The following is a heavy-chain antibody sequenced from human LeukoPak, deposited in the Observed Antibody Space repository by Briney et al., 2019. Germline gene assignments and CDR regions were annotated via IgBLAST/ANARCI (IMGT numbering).Heavy chain of an antibody. V-gene: IGHV1-2*02. CDR1: GYTFTGYY. CDR2: INPNSGGT. D-gene: IGHD6-6*01. CDR3: ARAIAARRGFDP. J-gene: IGHJ5*02. Sequence: ASVKVSCKASGYTFTGYYMHWVRQAPGQGLEWMGWINPNSGGTNYAQKFQGRVTMTRDASISTAYMELSRLRSDDTAVYYCARAIAARRGFDPWGQGTLVTVSS.